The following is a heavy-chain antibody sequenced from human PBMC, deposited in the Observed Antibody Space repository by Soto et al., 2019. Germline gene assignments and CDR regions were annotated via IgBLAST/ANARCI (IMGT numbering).Heavy chain of an antibody. Sequence: QVQLVQSGAEEKKPGASVKVSCKASGYTFTGYAMHWVRQAPGQRLEWMGWINAGNGNTKYSQKFQGRVTITRATSASTAYMELSSLRSADTAVYYCARAVAVPADFDYWGQGTLVTVSS. CDR3: ARAVAVPADFDY. D-gene: IGHD6-19*01. CDR2: INAGNGNT. CDR1: GYTFTGYA. J-gene: IGHJ4*02. V-gene: IGHV1-3*05.